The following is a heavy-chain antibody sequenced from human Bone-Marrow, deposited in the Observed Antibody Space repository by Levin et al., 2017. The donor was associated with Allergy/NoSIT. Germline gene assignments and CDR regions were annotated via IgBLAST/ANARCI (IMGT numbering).Heavy chain of an antibody. J-gene: IGHJ6*02. CDR3: ARFPHYYDSSGYYYGGVYYYYYGMDV. D-gene: IGHD3-22*01. CDR2: MNPNSGNT. Sequence: ASVKVSCKASGYTFTSYDINWVRQATGQGLEWMGWMNPNSGNTGYAQKFQGRVTMTRNTSISTAYMELSSLRSEDTAVYYCARFPHYYDSSGYYYGGVYYYYYGMDVWGQGTTVTVSS. V-gene: IGHV1-8*01. CDR1: GYTFTSYD.